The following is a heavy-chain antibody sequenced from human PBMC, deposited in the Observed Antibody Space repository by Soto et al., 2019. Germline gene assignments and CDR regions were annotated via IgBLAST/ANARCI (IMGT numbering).Heavy chain of an antibody. CDR3: ARDYDYGDYYYYGMDV. V-gene: IGHV3-7*03. CDR1: GFTFSSYW. J-gene: IGHJ6*02. Sequence: EVQLVESGGGLVQPGGSLRLSCAASGFTFSSYWMSWVRQAPGKGLEWVANIKQDGSEKYYVDSVKGRFTISRDNTKNSLYLQMNSLRAEDTAVYYCARDYDYGDYYYYGMDVWGQGTTVTVSS. CDR2: IKQDGSEK. D-gene: IGHD4-17*01.